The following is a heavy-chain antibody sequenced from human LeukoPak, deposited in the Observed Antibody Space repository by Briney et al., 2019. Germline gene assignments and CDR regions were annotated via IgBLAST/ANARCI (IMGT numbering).Heavy chain of an antibody. CDR1: GXSITTYY. CDR2: IYYTGST. CDR3: ARRVTSNWFDP. V-gene: IGHV4-59*08. D-gene: IGHD2-21*02. Sequence: PSETLSLTCTVSGXSITTYYWSWIRQPPGKGLEWIAYIYYTGSTNYTPSLKSRVTISVDTSKSQFSLKLSSVTAADTAVYYCARRVTSNWFDPWGQGTLVTVSS. J-gene: IGHJ5*02.